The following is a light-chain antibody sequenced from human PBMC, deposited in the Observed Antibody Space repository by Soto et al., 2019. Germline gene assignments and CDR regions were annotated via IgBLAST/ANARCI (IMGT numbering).Light chain of an antibody. Sequence: NFMLTPPQFVSESPGKTVTISCTGRGGSIADNFVQWFQQRPGSAPTSVIFEDNKRPSGVPDRFSGSIDSSSNSASLTISGLMTEDEAVYYCQSYAGTYYWVFGGGTKLTVL. CDR1: GGSIADNF. CDR2: EDN. V-gene: IGLV6-57*02. CDR3: QSYAGTYYWV. J-gene: IGLJ3*02.